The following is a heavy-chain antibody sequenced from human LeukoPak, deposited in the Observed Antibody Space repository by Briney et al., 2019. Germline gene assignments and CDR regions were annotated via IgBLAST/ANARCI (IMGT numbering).Heavy chain of an antibody. J-gene: IGHJ4*02. CDR2: IYYSGST. D-gene: IGHD6-13*01. CDR1: GVSISSSSYY. V-gene: IGHV4-39*07. Sequence: SETLSLTCTVSGVSISSSSYYWGWIRQPPGKGLEWIGSIYYSGSTYYNPSLKSRVTISVDTSKNQFSLKLSSVTAADTAVYYCARGRILGIAAAGTFDYWGQGTLVTVSS. CDR3: ARGRILGIAAAGTFDY.